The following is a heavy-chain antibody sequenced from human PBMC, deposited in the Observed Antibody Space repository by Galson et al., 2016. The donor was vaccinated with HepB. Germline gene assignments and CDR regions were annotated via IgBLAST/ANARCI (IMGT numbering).Heavy chain of an antibody. V-gene: IGHV3-23*01. D-gene: IGHD2-2*01. Sequence: SLRLSCAASGFTFSMYWMSWVRQAPGKGLEWVSIISGSGGSTYYADSVKGRFTISRDNSKNTLYLQMNSLRAEDTAVYYCAKDWGYCSSTSCRPYWYFDLWGRGTLVTVSS. CDR1: GFTFSMYW. CDR3: AKDWGYCSSTSCRPYWYFDL. CDR2: ISGSGGST. J-gene: IGHJ2*01.